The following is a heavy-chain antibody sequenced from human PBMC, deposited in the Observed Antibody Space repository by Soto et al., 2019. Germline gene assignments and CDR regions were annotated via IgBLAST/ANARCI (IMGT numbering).Heavy chain of an antibody. Sequence: GASVKVSCKASGYTLTSYGISWVRQAPGQGLEWMGWISAYNGNTNYAQKLQGRVTMTTDTSTSTAYMELRSLRSDDTAVYYCARDRDLNYYDSSGLDAFDIWGQGTMVTV. CDR1: GYTLTSYG. CDR3: ARDRDLNYYDSSGLDAFDI. J-gene: IGHJ3*02. V-gene: IGHV1-18*01. CDR2: ISAYNGNT. D-gene: IGHD3-22*01.